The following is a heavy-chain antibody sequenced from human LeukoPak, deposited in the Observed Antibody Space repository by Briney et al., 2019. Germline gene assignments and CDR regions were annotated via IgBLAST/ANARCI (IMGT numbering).Heavy chain of an antibody. Sequence: SETLSLTGTVSGGSISSYYWSGIRQPAGKGLEWIGRIYTSVSTNYNPSLNSRVTMSVDTSKNQFSLKLSSVTAADTAVYYCAREYSSGWYLYYFDYWGQGTLVTVSS. D-gene: IGHD6-19*01. CDR2: IYTSVST. V-gene: IGHV4-4*07. CDR1: GGSISSYY. CDR3: AREYSSGWYLYYFDY. J-gene: IGHJ4*02.